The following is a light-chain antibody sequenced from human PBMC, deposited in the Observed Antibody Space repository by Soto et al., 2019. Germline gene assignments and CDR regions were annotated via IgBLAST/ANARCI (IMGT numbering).Light chain of an antibody. CDR2: AAS. Sequence: DIKMNQSPSSLSASVGDRVTITCRASQSISSYLNWYQQKPGKAPKLLIYAASSLQSGVPSRFSGSGSGTEFTLTISSLQPDDFATYYCQQYNSYSRTFGQGTKVDIK. V-gene: IGKV1-39*01. CDR3: QQYNSYSRT. CDR1: QSISSY. J-gene: IGKJ1*01.